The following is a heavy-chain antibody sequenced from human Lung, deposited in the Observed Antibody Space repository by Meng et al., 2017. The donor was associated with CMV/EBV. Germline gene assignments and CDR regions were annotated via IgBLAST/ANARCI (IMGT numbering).Heavy chain of an antibody. J-gene: IGHJ4*02. CDR3: AHGGGDC. Sequence: VVAWGGAVPPARTLSLCCAAPGFTFCSYAMQRVRQAPGKGLGWVAVISYDGSNKYYADAVKGRFTISRDNSKNTLYLQMNSLRAEDTAVYYCAHGGGDCWGQGTLVTVSS. CDR1: GFTFCSYA. CDR2: ISYDGSNK. D-gene: IGHD2-15*01. V-gene: IGHV3-30-3*01.